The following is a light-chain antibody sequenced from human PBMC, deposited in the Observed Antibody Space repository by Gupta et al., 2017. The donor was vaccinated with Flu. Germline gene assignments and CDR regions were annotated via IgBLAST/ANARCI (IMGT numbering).Light chain of an antibody. CDR3: SSYAGSITPYV. J-gene: IGLJ1*01. CDR1: NSDVGGYNY. CDR2: EVS. V-gene: IGLV2-8*01. Sequence: QSALTQPPSASGSLGQSVTISCTGTNSDVGGYNYVSWYQQHPDKAPKLMIYEVSKRPSGVPDRFSGSKSGNTASLTVSGLQAEEEADYYCSSYAGSITPYVFGTGTKVTVL.